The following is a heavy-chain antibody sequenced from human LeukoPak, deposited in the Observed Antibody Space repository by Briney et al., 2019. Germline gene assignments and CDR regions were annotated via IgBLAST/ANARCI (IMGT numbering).Heavy chain of an antibody. CDR1: GFTFSSYA. Sequence: GGSLRLSCAASGFTFSSYAMQWVRQARGGGVEGVAVISYDGSNKYYADSVKGRFTISRDNSKNTLYLQMNSLRAEDTAVYYCARDLSTYGDYDPYYFDYWGQGTLVTVSS. V-gene: IGHV3-30-3*01. J-gene: IGHJ4*02. CDR2: ISYDGSNK. CDR3: ARDLSTYGDYDPYYFDY. D-gene: IGHD4-17*01.